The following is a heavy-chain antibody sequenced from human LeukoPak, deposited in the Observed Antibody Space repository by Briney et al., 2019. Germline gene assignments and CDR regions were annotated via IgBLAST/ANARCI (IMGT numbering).Heavy chain of an antibody. J-gene: IGHJ4*02. V-gene: IGHV4-59*08. CDR3: ARLPLRSHFDY. Sequence: PSETLSLTCTVSGGSISSYYWSWIRQPPGKGLEWIGYIYYSGATNYNPSLKSRVTISVDTSKNQFSLKLNSVTAADTAVYYCARLPLRSHFDYWGQGTLVTVSS. CDR2: IYYSGAT. CDR1: GGSISSYY.